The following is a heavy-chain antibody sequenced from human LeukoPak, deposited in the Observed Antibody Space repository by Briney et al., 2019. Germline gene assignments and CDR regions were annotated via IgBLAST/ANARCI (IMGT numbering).Heavy chain of an antibody. CDR3: ARDSGYGAALDY. Sequence: GGSLRLSCAASGFTFSSYWMHWVRHAPGKGLVWVSRINTDGSSTSYADSVKGRFTISRDNAKNTLYLQMNSLRAEDTAVYYCARDSGYGAALDYWGQGTLVTVSS. J-gene: IGHJ4*02. V-gene: IGHV3-74*01. CDR2: INTDGSST. D-gene: IGHD3-22*01. CDR1: GFTFSSYW.